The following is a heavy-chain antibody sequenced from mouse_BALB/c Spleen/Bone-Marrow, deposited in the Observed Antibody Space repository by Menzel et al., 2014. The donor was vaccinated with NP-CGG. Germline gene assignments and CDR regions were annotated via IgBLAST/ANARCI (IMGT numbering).Heavy chain of an antibody. CDR1: GFTFSSYA. V-gene: IGHV5-9-3*01. D-gene: IGHD2-4*01. Sequence: EVQLVESGGGLVKPGGSLKLSCAASGFTFSSYAMSWVRQTPEKRLEWVATISSGGSYTNYPDSVKGRFTISRDNAKNTLYLQMSSLRSEDTAMYYCARHGITRLLDYWGQGTTLTVSS. J-gene: IGHJ2*01. CDR3: ARHGITRLLDY. CDR2: ISSGGSYT.